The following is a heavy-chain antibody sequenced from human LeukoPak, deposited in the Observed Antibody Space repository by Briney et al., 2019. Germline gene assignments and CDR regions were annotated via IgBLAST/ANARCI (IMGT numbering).Heavy chain of an antibody. CDR2: MDTFGGI. V-gene: IGHV3-53*01. Sequence: GGSLRLSGAASDFSVNNNYMNWVRQAPGKGLEWVSLMDTFGGIYYRDSVKGRFTISRDISKNTLYLQMNTLSAEDTAVYYCAGGSYYGSGGRPGYFDHWGQGILVTVSS. CDR3: AGGSYYGSGGRPGYFDH. J-gene: IGHJ4*02. CDR1: DFSVNNNY. D-gene: IGHD3-10*01.